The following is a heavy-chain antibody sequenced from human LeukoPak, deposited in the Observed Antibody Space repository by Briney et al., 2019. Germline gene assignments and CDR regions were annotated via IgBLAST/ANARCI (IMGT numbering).Heavy chain of an antibody. CDR1: GFTFSSYW. CDR3: ARDGVGAYNWFDP. V-gene: IGHV3-64*01. D-gene: IGHD1-26*01. J-gene: IGHJ5*02. CDR2: ISGNGDTT. Sequence: PGGSLKLSCAASGFTFSSYWMHWVRQAPGKGLEYVSVISGNGDTTYYTNSVKGRFTISRDNSKNTLYLQMDSLRTEDMAVYYCARDGVGAYNWFDPWGQGTLVTVSS.